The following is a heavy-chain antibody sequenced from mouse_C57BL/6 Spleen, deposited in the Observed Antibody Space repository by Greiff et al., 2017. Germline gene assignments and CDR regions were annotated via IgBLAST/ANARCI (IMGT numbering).Heavy chain of an antibody. D-gene: IGHD2-2*01. CDR2: FYPGSGSI. J-gene: IGHJ2*01. CDR3: VRHEEGLWLRRDALPLEY. Sequence: VQLVESGAELVKPGASVKLSCKASGYTFTEYTIHWVKQRPGQGLEWIGWFYPGSGSIKYNEKFKDKATLTADKSSSTAYMELSRFTSEDSAVHCCVRHEEGLWLRRDALPLEYWGKCTTLTVSS. V-gene: IGHV1-62-2*01. CDR1: GYTFTEYT.